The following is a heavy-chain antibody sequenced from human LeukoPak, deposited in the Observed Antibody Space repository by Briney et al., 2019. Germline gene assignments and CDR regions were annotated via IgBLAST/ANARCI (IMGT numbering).Heavy chain of an antibody. V-gene: IGHV4-59*12. Sequence: SETLSLTCTVSGGSISSYYWSWIRQPPGKGLECIGYSYYSGSTNYNPSLKSRVTISVDKSKNQFSLKLSSVTAADTAVYYCARVGPYYYDSRSAGYYYYMDVWGKGTTVTVSS. CDR3: ARVGPYYYDSRSAGYYYYMDV. CDR1: GGSISSYY. J-gene: IGHJ6*03. D-gene: IGHD3-22*01. CDR2: SYYSGST.